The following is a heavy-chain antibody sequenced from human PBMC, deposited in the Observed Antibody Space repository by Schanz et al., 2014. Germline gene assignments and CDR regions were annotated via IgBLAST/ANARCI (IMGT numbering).Heavy chain of an antibody. CDR3: AREGLQQLVLTRRVPYHCFYDMDV. D-gene: IGHD6-6*01. CDR2: IDQAGSED. J-gene: IGHJ6*02. CDR1: GFTFRKYW. V-gene: IGHV3-7*01. Sequence: EMQLVESGGGLVWPGGSLRLSCAASGFTFRKYWMSWVRQVPGKGLEWVANIDQAGSEDYYVDSVRGRFTISRDNAKNSLFLQMDSLRVDDTAVYYCAREGLQQLVLTRRVPYHCFYDMDVWGRGTTVTVSS.